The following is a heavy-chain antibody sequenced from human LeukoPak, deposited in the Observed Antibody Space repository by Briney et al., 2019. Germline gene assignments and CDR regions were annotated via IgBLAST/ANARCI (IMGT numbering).Heavy chain of an antibody. V-gene: IGHV3-23*01. Sequence: QTGGSLRLSCAPSGLTLCRFAMRGVPPAPGRRREWFSAISDTGNTYHAYSVKGRFTISRDSSKNTLFLQMNRLRPEDAAVYYCAKAPVTTCRGAFCYPFDYWGLGTLVTVSS. D-gene: IGHD2-15*01. CDR2: ISDTGNT. J-gene: IGHJ4*02. CDR1: GLTLCRFA. CDR3: AKAPVTTCRGAFCYPFDY.